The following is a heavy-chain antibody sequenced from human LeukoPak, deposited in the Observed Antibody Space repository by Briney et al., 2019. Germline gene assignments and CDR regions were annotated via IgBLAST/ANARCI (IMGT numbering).Heavy chain of an antibody. CDR2: LYTSGST. Sequence: SETLSLTCTVSGGSISSGSYYWTWIRQPAGKGLEWIGHLYTSGSTTYNPSLQSRVTISADTSKNQFSLRLPSVTAADTAVYYCARAGGSVGWYGTIDSWGQGMLVTVSS. CDR1: GGSISSGSYY. CDR3: ARAGGSVGWYGTIDS. D-gene: IGHD6-19*01. V-gene: IGHV4-61*09. J-gene: IGHJ4*02.